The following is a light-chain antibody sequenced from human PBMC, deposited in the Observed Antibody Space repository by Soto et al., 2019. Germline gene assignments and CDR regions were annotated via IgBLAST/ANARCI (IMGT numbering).Light chain of an antibody. CDR3: SSYTTSNPRQIV. V-gene: IGLV2-14*01. CDR1: SSDVGGYNY. Sequence: QSVLTQPASVSGSPGQSITISCTGTSSDVGGYNYVSWYQQHPGKAPKFMIYDVSNRPSGVSNRFSGSKSDNTASLTISGLQAEDEADYYCSSYTTSNPRQIVSGTGTKVTVL. CDR2: DVS. J-gene: IGLJ1*01.